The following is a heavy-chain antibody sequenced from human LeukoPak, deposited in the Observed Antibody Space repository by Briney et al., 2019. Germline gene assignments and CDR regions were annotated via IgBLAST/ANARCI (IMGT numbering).Heavy chain of an antibody. D-gene: IGHD3-22*01. CDR3: ARAVDSSSNWFDP. J-gene: IGHJ5*02. V-gene: IGHV3-30-3*01. CDR2: ISYDGSNK. Sequence: GSLRLSCAASGFTFSSYAMHWVRQAPGKGLEWVAVISYDGSNKYYADSVKGRFTISRDNSKNTLYLQMSSLRAEDTAVYYCARAVDSSSNWFDPWGQGTLVTVSS. CDR1: GFTFSSYA.